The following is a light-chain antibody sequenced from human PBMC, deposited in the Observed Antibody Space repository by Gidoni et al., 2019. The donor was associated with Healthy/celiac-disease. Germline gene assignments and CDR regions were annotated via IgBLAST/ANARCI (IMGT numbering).Light chain of an antibody. J-gene: IGKJ1*01. CDR3: QPAHSFPWT. V-gene: IGKV1D-12*01. Sequence: DNQMTKPPSSVSATVGDRVTITCRASQGISSWLAWYQQKPGKAPKLPIYSASSLQSGVPPRFSVCGSGTDFTLTISSLQPGDFATYYCQPAHSFPWTFGQGTKVEIK. CDR1: QGISSW. CDR2: SAS.